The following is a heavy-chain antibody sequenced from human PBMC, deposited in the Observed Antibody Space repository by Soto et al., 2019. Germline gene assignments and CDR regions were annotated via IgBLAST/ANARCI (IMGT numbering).Heavy chain of an antibody. CDR2: IYYSGST. D-gene: IGHD3-9*01. CDR3: ARGLDILTGYWDNWFDP. J-gene: IGHJ5*02. CDR1: GGSISSYY. Sequence: SETLSLTCTVSGGSISSYYLSWIRQPPGKGLEWIGYIYYSGSTNYNPSLKSRVTISVDTSKNQFSLKLSSVTAADTAVYYCARGLDILTGYWDNWFDPWGQGTLVTVSS. V-gene: IGHV4-59*01.